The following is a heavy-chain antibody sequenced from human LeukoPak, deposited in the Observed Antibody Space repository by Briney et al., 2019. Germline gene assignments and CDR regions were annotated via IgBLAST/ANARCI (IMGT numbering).Heavy chain of an antibody. D-gene: IGHD2-2*01. J-gene: IGHJ4*02. CDR1: GGSISSYY. V-gene: IGHV4-59*08. CDR3: ARRSIVVVPAAIDY. Sequence: SETLSLTCTVSGGSISSYYWSWIRQPPGKGLEWIGYVYYSGSTNYNPSLKSRVTISVDTSKNQFSLKLSSVTAADTAVYYCARRSIVVVPAAIDYWGQGTLVTVSS. CDR2: VYYSGST.